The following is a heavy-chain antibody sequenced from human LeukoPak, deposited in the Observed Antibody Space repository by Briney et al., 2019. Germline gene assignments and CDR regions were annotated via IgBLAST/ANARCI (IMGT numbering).Heavy chain of an antibody. Sequence: GGSLRLSCAASGFTSGSYWMHWVRQAPGKGPEWVSRIDDDGTDTHYAVSVKGRFTISRDNAKNTVYLQMNSLRGEDTAVYYCARGMLSSAGYHWYYYMDVWGKGAMVTVSS. J-gene: IGHJ6*03. CDR3: ARGMLSSAGYHWYYYMDV. CDR2: IDDDGTDT. V-gene: IGHV3-74*01. CDR1: GFTSGSYW. D-gene: IGHD3-3*01.